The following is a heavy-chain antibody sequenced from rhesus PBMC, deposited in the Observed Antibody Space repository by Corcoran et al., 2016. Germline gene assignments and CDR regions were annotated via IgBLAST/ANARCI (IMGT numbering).Heavy chain of an antibody. CDR2: ITYSGST. D-gene: IGHD3-34*01. CDR1: GYPISSNY. Sequence: QVQLQESGPGLVKPSETLSLTCAVSGYPISSNYWSWIRQPPGKGLEWIGYITYSGSTSYNPSLKSRVTISRDTSKNQFSLKLISVTAADTAVYYCARDQRGAPFDYWGQGVLVTVSS. V-gene: IGHV4-122*02. CDR3: ARDQRGAPFDY. J-gene: IGHJ4*01.